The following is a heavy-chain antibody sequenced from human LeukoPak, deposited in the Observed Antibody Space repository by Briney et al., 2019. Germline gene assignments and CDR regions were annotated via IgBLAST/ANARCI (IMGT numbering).Heavy chain of an antibody. CDR2: IYYSGST. CDR1: GGSISSSSYY. V-gene: IGHV4-39*07. D-gene: IGHD2-2*01. Sequence: SETLSLTCTVSGGSISSSSYYWGWIRQPPGKGLEWIGSIYYSGSTYYNPSLKSRVTISVDTSKNQFSLKLSSVTAADTAVYYCARAVVVPAAILWYFDYWGQGTLVTVSS. J-gene: IGHJ4*02. CDR3: ARAVVVPAAILWYFDY.